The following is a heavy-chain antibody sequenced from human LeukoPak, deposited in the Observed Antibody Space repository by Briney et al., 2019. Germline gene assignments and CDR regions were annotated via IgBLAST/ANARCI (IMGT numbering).Heavy chain of an antibody. CDR2: ISGSGGST. J-gene: IGHJ3*02. CDR3: AKAPSRIAVAANLYAFDI. D-gene: IGHD6-19*01. Sequence: GSLRLSCAAPGFTFSSYAMSWARQAPGKGLEWVSAISGSGGSTYYADSVKGRFTISRDNSKNTLYLQMNSLRAEDTAVYYCAKAPSRIAVAANLYAFDIWGQGTMVTVSS. V-gene: IGHV3-23*01. CDR1: GFTFSSYA.